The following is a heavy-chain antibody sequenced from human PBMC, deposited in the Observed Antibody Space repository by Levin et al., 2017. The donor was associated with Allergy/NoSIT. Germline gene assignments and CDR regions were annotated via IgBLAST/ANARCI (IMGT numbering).Heavy chain of an antibody. D-gene: IGHD2-2*02. Sequence: SETLSLTCTVSGGSISSGGYYWSWIRQHPGKGLEWIGYIYYSGSTYYNPSLKSRVTISVDTSKNQFSLKLSSVTAADTAVYYCARGGDIVVVPAAIFGFDPWGQGTLVTVSS. CDR3: ARGGDIVVVPAAIFGFDP. V-gene: IGHV4-31*03. CDR1: GGSISSGGYY. CDR2: IYYSGST. J-gene: IGHJ5*02.